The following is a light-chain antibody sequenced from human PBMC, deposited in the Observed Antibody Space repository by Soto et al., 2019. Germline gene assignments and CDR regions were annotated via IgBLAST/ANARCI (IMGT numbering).Light chain of an antibody. CDR3: QQYNYWPPWT. J-gene: IGKJ1*01. Sequence: EIVMTQSPATLSVSPGERATLSCRASQSVSSNLAWYQQKPGQAPRLLIYGASTRATGIPARFSGSGSGTEFTLTISSLQSEDFAVYCCQQYNYWPPWTFGQGTKVEIK. V-gene: IGKV3-15*01. CDR1: QSVSSN. CDR2: GAS.